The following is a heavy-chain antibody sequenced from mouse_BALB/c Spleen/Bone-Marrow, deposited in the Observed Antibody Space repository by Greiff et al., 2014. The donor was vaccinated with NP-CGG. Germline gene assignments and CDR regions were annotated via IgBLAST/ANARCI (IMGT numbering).Heavy chain of an antibody. J-gene: IGHJ3*01. CDR3: ARRKNVWFAY. V-gene: IGHV1-77*01. CDR1: GYTFTDYI. Sequence: VMLVESGPELVKPGASVKMSCKASGYTFTDYIISWVKQRVGQGLEWIGGIYPGTGSTYYNEKFKGKATLTADKSSNIAYMQLSSLTSEDSAVYFCARRKNVWFAYWGQGTLVTVSA. CDR2: IYPGTGST.